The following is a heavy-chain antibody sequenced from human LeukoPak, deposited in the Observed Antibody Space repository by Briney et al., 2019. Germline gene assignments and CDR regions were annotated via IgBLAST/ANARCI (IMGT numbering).Heavy chain of an antibody. V-gene: IGHV1-69*13. D-gene: IGHD5-12*01. Sequence: ASVKVSCKASGGTFSRYAISWVRQAPAQGLEWIGGIIPIFVTANYAQKFQGRVTITADESTSTPYREVSSLRSEDTAVYYCARAYSGYDFFDYWGQGILVTVSS. J-gene: IGHJ4*02. CDR2: IIPIFVTA. CDR1: GGTFSRYA. CDR3: ARAYSGYDFFDY.